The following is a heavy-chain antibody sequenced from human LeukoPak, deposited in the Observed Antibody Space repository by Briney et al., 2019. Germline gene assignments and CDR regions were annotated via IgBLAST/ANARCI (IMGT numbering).Heavy chain of an antibody. Sequence: SQTLSLTCTLSVDSICRGGYYWSWIRQHPGEGLEWYGYIYNSGRTYYNPSLTSPVTVSVDTSKTQFSLKLSSVTAADTAVYYCAVVPAATKYDCYGMDGWGKGTTVTVSS. CDR1: VDSICRGGYY. J-gene: IGHJ6*04. V-gene: IGHV4-31*01. CDR2: IYNSGRT. CDR3: AVVPAATKYDCYGMDG. D-gene: IGHD2-2*01.